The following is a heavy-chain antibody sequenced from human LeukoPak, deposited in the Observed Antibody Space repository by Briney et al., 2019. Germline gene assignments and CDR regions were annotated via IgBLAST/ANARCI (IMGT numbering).Heavy chain of an antibody. CDR3: ARDQGYCSSTSCFYYGMDV. V-gene: IGHV3-21*06. J-gene: IGHJ6*02. D-gene: IGHD2-2*01. CDR1: EVTFSSYT. CDR2: IAIGGSYI. Sequence: GGSLRLSCAAAEVTFSSYTINLVRQAPGKGLEWVSSIAIGGSYIYYADSVKGRFTISRDNAKNSLYLQMNSLRAEDTAVYYCARDQGYCSSTSCFYYGMDVWGQGTTVTVSS.